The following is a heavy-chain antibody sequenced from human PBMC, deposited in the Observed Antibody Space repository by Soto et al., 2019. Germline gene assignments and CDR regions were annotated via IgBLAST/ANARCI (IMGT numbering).Heavy chain of an antibody. D-gene: IGHD3-22*01. CDR1: GGSISSSSYY. J-gene: IGHJ6*02. Sequence: RLSETLSLTCTVSGGSISSSSYYWGWIRQPPGKGLEWIGNVYYGGSTYYNPSLKSRVTISVETSKSQFSLKLSSVTAADTAVYYCAGGDYYHSSGYYFYYYTMDVWGQGTTVTVSS. CDR3: AGGDYYHSSGYYFYYYTMDV. CDR2: VYYGGST. V-gene: IGHV4-39*01.